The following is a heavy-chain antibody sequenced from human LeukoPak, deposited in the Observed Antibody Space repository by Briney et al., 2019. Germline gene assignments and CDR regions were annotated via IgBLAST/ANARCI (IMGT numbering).Heavy chain of an antibody. Sequence: PSETLSLTCTVSGGSISSYYWSWIRQPPGKGLEWIGYIYYSGSTNYNPSLKSRVTISVDTYKNQFSLNLSSVTAAAPAVYYCARVGYSYGSPDAFDIWGQGTMVTVSS. J-gene: IGHJ3*02. V-gene: IGHV4-59*01. CDR2: IYYSGST. D-gene: IGHD5-18*01. CDR3: ARVGYSYGSPDAFDI. CDR1: GGSISSYY.